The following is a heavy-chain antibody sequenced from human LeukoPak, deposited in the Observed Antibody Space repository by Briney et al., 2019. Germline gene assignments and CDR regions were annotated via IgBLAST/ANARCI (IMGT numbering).Heavy chain of an antibody. J-gene: IGHJ4*03. CDR3: ARGPTISETGYFDY. V-gene: IGHV4-34*01. CDR1: GGSFSRYY. CDR2: INHRGDT. Sequence: PSETLSLTCAVYGGSFSRYYWSWIRRSPGKGLEWIAEINHRGDTNYNPSVKSRVTISVDTSKNQFSLKVTSLTAADTAVYFCARGPTISETGYFDYWGQGTLVTVSS. D-gene: IGHD1-1*01.